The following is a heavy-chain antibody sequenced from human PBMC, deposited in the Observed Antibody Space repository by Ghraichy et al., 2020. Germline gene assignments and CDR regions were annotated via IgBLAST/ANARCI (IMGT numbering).Heavy chain of an antibody. CDR3: TTVTEPIYYYYYGMDV. J-gene: IGHJ6*02. CDR1: GFTFSNAW. CDR2: IKSKTDGGTT. V-gene: IGHV3-15*01. Sequence: GGSLRLSCAASGFTFSNAWMSWVRQAPGKGLEWVGRIKSKTDGGTTDYAAPVKGRFTISRDDSKNTLYLQMNSLKTEDTAVYYCTTVTEPIYYYYYGMDVWGQGTTVTVSS. D-gene: IGHD1-26*01.